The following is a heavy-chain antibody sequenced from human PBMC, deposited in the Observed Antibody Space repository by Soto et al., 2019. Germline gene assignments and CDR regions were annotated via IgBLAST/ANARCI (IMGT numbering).Heavy chain of an antibody. Sequence: GASVKVSCKASGYTFTSYGISWVRQAPGQGLEWMGGIIPIFGTANYAQKFQGRVTITADESTSTAYMELSSLRSEDTAVYYCARSYYYDSSGYYYGGTVFDYWG. CDR1: GYTFTSYG. D-gene: IGHD3-22*01. J-gene: IGHJ4*01. CDR3: ARSYYYDSSGYYYGGTVFDY. CDR2: IIPIFGTA. V-gene: IGHV1-69*13.